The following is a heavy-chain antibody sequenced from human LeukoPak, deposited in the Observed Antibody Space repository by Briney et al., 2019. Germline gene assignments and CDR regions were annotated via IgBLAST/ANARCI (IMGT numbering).Heavy chain of an antibody. CDR1: GYTFTSYY. J-gene: IGHJ4*02. V-gene: IGHV1-24*01. Sequence: ASVKVSCKASGYTFTSYYMHWVRQAPGKGLEWMGGFDPEDGETIYAQKFQGRVTMTEDTSTDTAYMELSSLRSEDTAVYYCATGRYSSGWYRLWGQGTLVTVSS. CDR3: ATGRYSSGWYRL. D-gene: IGHD6-19*01. CDR2: FDPEDGET.